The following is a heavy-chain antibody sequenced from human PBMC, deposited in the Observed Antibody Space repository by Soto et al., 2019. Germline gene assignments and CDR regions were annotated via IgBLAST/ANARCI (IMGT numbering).Heavy chain of an antibody. D-gene: IGHD6-19*01. CDR3: ASDGQWLVQNWFDP. CDR2: INAGNGNT. Sequence: GASVKVSCKASGYTFTSYAMHWVRQAPGQRLEWMGWINAGNGNTKYSQKFQGRVTITRDTSASTAYMELSSLRSEGTAVYYCASDGQWLVQNWFDPWGQGTLVTVSS. V-gene: IGHV1-3*01. CDR1: GYTFTSYA. J-gene: IGHJ5*02.